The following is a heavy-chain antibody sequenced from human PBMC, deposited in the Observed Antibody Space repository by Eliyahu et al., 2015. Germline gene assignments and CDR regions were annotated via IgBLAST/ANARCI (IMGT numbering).Heavy chain of an antibody. Sequence: EXQLLESGGGLVQPGESLRLCXAAXGXIFGNYVXXWVRQAPGKGLEWVSAISGSGDNTYYADSVKGRFTISRDNSKKTSCLQMNSLRAEDTAVYSCAKPRRGGYYNFWSGYTTSFDCWGQGTLVTVSS. CDR2: ISGSGDNT. V-gene: IGHV3-23*01. D-gene: IGHD3-3*01. CDR3: AKPRRGGYYNFWSGYTTSFDC. J-gene: IGHJ4*02. CDR1: GXIFGNYV.